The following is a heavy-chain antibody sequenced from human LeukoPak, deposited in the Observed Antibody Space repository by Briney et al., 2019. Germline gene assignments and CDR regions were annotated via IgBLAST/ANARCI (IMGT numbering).Heavy chain of an antibody. J-gene: IGHJ3*02. D-gene: IGHD4-17*01. Sequence: GGSLRLSCTASGLTFSAYAMMWVRQAPGRGPEGVSAIRGGGGSAFYADSVKGRFTISRDNSKYTLFLQMNSLRAEDTAVYYCARDPDDDYIGAFDMWGPGTMVTVS. V-gene: IGHV3-23*01. CDR3: ARDPDDDYIGAFDM. CDR2: IRGGGGSA. CDR1: GLTFSAYA.